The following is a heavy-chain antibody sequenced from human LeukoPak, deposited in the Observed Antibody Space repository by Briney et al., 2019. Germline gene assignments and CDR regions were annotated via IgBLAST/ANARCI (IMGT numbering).Heavy chain of an antibody. J-gene: IGHJ1*01. CDR1: GGSISSGSYY. D-gene: IGHD6-13*01. Sequence: PSQTLSLTCTVSGGSISSGSYYWSWIRQPAGKGLEWIGRIYTSGSTNYNPSLKSRVTISVDTSKNQFSLKLSSVTAADTAVYYCASCQGRGAAAAKLYFQHWGQGTLVTVSS. V-gene: IGHV4-61*02. CDR2: IYTSGST. CDR3: ASCQGRGAAAAKLYFQH.